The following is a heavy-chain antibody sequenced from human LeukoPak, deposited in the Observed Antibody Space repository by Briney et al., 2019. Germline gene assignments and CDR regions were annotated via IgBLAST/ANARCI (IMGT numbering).Heavy chain of an antibody. J-gene: IGHJ4*02. Sequence: GGSLRLSCAASGFTFSSYSMNWVRQAPGKGLEWVSSISSGSSYIYYADSVKGRFTISRDNAKNSLYLQMNSLRAEDTAVYYCARELNWNDVVSDYWGQGTLVTVSS. CDR2: ISSGSSYI. D-gene: IGHD1-20*01. CDR3: ARELNWNDVVSDY. V-gene: IGHV3-21*01. CDR1: GFTFSSYS.